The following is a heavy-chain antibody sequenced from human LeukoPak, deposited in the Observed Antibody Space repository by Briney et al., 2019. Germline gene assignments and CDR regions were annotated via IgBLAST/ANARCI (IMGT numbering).Heavy chain of an antibody. Sequence: GASVKVSCKASGYTFTSYGISWVRQAPGQGLEWMGCISAYNGNTNYAQKLQGRVTMTTDTSTSTAYMELRSLRSDDTAVYYCARGSYDILTGYFNWFDPWGQGTLVTVSS. CDR3: ARGSYDILTGYFNWFDP. V-gene: IGHV1-18*04. CDR1: GYTFTSYG. CDR2: ISAYNGNT. J-gene: IGHJ5*02. D-gene: IGHD3-9*01.